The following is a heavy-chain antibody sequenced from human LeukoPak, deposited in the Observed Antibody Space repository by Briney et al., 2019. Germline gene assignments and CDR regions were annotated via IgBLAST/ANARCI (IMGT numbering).Heavy chain of an antibody. CDR3: AKDPLLYYYDSSGPQIGY. V-gene: IGHV3-30*18. CDR2: ISYDGSNK. J-gene: IGHJ4*02. CDR1: GFTFSSYG. D-gene: IGHD3-22*01. Sequence: SGGSLRLSCAASGFTFSSYGMHWVRQAPGKGLEWVAVISYDGSNKYYADSVKGRFTISRDNSKNTLYLQMNSLRAEDTAVYYCAKDPLLYYYDSSGPQIGYWGQGTLVTVSS.